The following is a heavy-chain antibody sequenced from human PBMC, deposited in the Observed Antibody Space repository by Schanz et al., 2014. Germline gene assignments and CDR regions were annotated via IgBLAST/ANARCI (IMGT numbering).Heavy chain of an antibody. V-gene: IGHV3-23*01. J-gene: IGHJ4*02. D-gene: IGHD2-2*01. CDR1: GFTLSSYA. CDR3: AKDSTHIDIVLVPTAIDY. Sequence: EVQLLESGGGVVQPGRSLRLSCAAYGFTLSSYAMHWVRQVPGKGLEWVSALSGSGGSTYYADSVKGRFTISRDNSKNTLYLHMNTLRSEDTAVYYCAKDSTHIDIVLVPTAIDYWGQGTLVTVSS. CDR2: LSGSGGST.